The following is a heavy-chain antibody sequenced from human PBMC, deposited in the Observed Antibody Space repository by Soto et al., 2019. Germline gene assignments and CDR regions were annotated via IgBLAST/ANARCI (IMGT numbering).Heavy chain of an antibody. J-gene: IGHJ3*02. CDR1: GGSVTNYY. Sequence: SETLSLTCTVSGGSVTNYYWSWIRQPPGKGLEWVGYIYYSGSTNYNPSLRSRVTMSVDTSKNQFSLRLTSVTAADTAVYYCARDPYSSSTDAFDIWGQGTMVTVSS. CDR2: IYYSGST. CDR3: ARDPYSSSTDAFDI. V-gene: IGHV4-59*02. D-gene: IGHD6-6*01.